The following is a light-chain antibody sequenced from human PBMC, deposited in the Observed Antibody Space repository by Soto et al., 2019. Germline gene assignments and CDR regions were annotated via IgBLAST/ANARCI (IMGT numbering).Light chain of an antibody. J-gene: IGLJ2*01. CDR3: VLAYGGVGEL. CDR1: TGAVTSGHY. Sequence: QTVVTQEPSLTVSPVGTVTLTCGSSTGAVTSGHYPYWFQQKPGQAPRTLILDTSNKHSWTPARFSGSLLGGKAAQTLSGAQSEDEAEYYCVLAYGGVGELFGGVTKLTVL. V-gene: IGLV7-46*01. CDR2: DTS.